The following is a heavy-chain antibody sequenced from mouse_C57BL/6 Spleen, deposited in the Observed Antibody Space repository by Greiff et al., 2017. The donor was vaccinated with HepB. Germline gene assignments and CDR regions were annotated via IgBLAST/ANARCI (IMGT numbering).Heavy chain of an antibody. J-gene: IGHJ3*01. V-gene: IGHV6-3*01. CDR3: TVGYYGSSTGFAY. Sequence: EVQLQESGGGLVQPGGSMKLSCVASGFTFSNYWMNWVRQSPEKGLEWVAQIRLKSDNYATHYAESVKGRFTISRDDSKSSVYLQMNNLRAEDTGIYYCTVGYYGSSTGFAYWGQGTLVTVSA. CDR1: GFTFSNYW. CDR2: IRLKSDNYAT. D-gene: IGHD1-1*01.